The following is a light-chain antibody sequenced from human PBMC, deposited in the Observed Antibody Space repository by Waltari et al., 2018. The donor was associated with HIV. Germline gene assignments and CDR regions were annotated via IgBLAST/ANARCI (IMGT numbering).Light chain of an antibody. CDR1: TSTVGNNF. CDR3: ASWDDKLSHWV. CDR2: RNE. J-gene: IGLJ3*02. V-gene: IGLV1-47*01. Sequence: QSLFSQPPSASKTPGPRVLMSCSGTTSTVGNNFVSWCHQVPGEHPNLVIYRNERRRRGGPDRCSAGKSGSAASLAISGLQSDDEADDFCASWDDKLSHWVFGGGTKLTV.